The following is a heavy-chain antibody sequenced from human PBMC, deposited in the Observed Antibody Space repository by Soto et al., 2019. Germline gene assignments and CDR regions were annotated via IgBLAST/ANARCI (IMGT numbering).Heavy chain of an antibody. D-gene: IGHD3-16*01. CDR1: GYTYTRTG. CDR3: ATGDRWPTLGEDEDYLYYYGWDI. V-gene: IGHV1-18*01. CDR2: ISSYNGDS. J-gene: IGHJ6*02. Sequence: ASANVACNASGYTYTRTGVSWVRHATGQGPEWMGWISSYNGDSNYAQTFQGRVTMTTDTSTSTAYLEVVSLKSEDTAVYYCATGDRWPTLGEDEDYLYYYGWDIRGQGTSVTLYS.